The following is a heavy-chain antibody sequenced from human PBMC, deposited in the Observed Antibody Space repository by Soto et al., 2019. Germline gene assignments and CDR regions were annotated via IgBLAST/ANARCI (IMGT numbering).Heavy chain of an antibody. J-gene: IGHJ5*02. V-gene: IGHV4-34*01. CDR1: GGSFSDYY. D-gene: IGHD6-13*01. CDR2: INHSGST. Sequence: QVQLQQWGAGLLKPSETLSLTCAVYGGSFSDYYWCWIRQPPGKGQEWIGEINHSGSTNYNPSFKSRVTISVDTSKNQFPLKLSSVTAADTAVYYCARGRRQQLVRSQYNWFDPWGQGTLVTVSS. CDR3: ARGRRQQLVRSQYNWFDP.